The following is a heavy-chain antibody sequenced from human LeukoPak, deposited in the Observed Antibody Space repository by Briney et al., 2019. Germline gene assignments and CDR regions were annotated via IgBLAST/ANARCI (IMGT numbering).Heavy chain of an antibody. Sequence: ASVKVSCKASGYTFSSYGISWVRQAPGQGLEWMGWISAYNGNTNYAQKLQGRVTMTTDTSTSTAYMELRSLRSDDTAVYYCAREDEYSSYLYYFDYWGQGTLVTVSS. CDR2: ISAYNGNT. V-gene: IGHV1-18*01. D-gene: IGHD6-6*01. CDR3: AREDEYSSYLYYFDY. CDR1: GYTFSSYG. J-gene: IGHJ4*02.